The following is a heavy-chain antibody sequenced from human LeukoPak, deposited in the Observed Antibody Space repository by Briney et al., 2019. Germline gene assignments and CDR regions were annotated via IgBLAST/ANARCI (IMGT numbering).Heavy chain of an antibody. V-gene: IGHV4-39*02. CDR2: IYYSGST. D-gene: IGHD3-10*01. J-gene: IGHJ5*02. Sequence: SETLSLTCTVSGVSISSSNSYWGWIRQPPGKGLEWIGSIYYSGSTYYNPSLNSRVTISVDTSKNQFSLKLSSVTAADTAVYYCARDATYYYGSGSTNWFDPWGQGTLVTVSS. CDR3: ARDATYYYGSGSTNWFDP. CDR1: GVSISSSNSY.